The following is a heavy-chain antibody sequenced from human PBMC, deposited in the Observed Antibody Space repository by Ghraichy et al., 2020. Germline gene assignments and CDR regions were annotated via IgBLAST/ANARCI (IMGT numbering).Heavy chain of an antibody. CDR2: IHHSENS. D-gene: IGHD3-10*01. CDR1: GGSFTDHN. J-gene: IGHJ4*02. Sequence: SETLSLTCAVYGGSFTDHNWSWIRQPPGKGLEWIGEIHHSENSNTNPSLKSRVTMSVDASKNQFSLRLTSVTAADAAVYYCARNTAGSGPYPYYFDYWGQGTLVSVSS. CDR3: ARNTAGSGPYPYYFDY. V-gene: IGHV4-34*01.